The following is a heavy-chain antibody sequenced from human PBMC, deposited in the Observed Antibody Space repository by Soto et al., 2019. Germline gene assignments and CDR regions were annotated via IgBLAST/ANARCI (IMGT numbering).Heavy chain of an antibody. V-gene: IGHV4-31*03. D-gene: IGHD6-13*01. CDR3: ARWGLSSSWYYFDY. J-gene: IGHJ4*02. Sequence: PSETLSVTCTVSGGSISSGGYYWSWIRQHPGKGLEWIGYIYYSGSTYYNPSLKSRVTISVDTSKNQFSLKLSSVTAADTAVYYCARWGLSSSWYYFDYWGQGTLVTVSS. CDR1: GGSISSGGYY. CDR2: IYYSGST.